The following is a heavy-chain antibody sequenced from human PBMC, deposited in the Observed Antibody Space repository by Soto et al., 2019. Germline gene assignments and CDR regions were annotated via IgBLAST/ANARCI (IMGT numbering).Heavy chain of an antibody. D-gene: IGHD3-10*01. CDR3: ARRWGEGRVDY. CDR1: GASISSSNW. CDR2: IYHSGST. V-gene: IGHV4-4*02. J-gene: IGHJ4*02. Sequence: QVQLQESGPGLVKPSGTLSLTCAVSGASISSSNWWSWVRQPPGKGLEWIGEIYHSGSTNYNPSLKRPVTTSVDKSRNQFSLKLSSVTAADTAVYYCARRWGEGRVDYWGQGTLVTVSS.